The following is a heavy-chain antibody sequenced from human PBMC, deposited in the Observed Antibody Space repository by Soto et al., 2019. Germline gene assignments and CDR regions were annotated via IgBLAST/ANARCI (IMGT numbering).Heavy chain of an antibody. V-gene: IGHV3-33*01. CDR2: IWYDGSNK. D-gene: IGHD6-6*01. CDR3: ARDKGSSSVWVYYYYGMDV. CDR1: GFTFRSYG. J-gene: IGHJ6*02. Sequence: QVQLVESGGGVVQPGRSLRLSCAASGFTFRSYGMHWVRQAPGKGLEWVAVIWYDGSNKYYADAVKGRFTISRDNSKNTLYLQLNSLRAEDTAVYYSARDKGSSSVWVYYYYGMDVWGQGTTVTVSS.